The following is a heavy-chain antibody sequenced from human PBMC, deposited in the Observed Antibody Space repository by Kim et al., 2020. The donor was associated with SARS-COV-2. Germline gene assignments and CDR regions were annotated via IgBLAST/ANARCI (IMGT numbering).Heavy chain of an antibody. D-gene: IGHD3-9*01. V-gene: IGHV4-4*02. CDR2: IYHSGST. CDR3: AREFVRYFDSYYYYYGMDV. Sequence: SETLSLTCAVSGGSISSSNWWSWVRQPPGKGLEWIGEIYHSGSTNYNPSLKSRVTISVDKSKNQFSLKLSSVTAADTAVYSCAREFVRYFDSYYYYYGMDVWGQGTTVTVSS. CDR1: GGSISSSNW. J-gene: IGHJ6*02.